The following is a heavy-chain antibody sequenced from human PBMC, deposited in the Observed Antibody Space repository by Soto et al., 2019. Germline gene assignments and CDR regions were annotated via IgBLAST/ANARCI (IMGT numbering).Heavy chain of an antibody. CDR1: GFIFTSYG. V-gene: IGHV3-30*03. CDR3: ARSRDGYSFYFYYGMDG. Sequence: PGGSLRLSCAAAGFIFTSYGMHWVRQAPCKGLEWMALILHDGSAEYYADSVKGRFTISRDNYKNTLYLQMNSLTAEDTAVYYCARSRDGYSFYFYYGMDGWGQGTTVTVS. CDR2: ILHDGSAE. D-gene: IGHD4-4*01. J-gene: IGHJ6*02.